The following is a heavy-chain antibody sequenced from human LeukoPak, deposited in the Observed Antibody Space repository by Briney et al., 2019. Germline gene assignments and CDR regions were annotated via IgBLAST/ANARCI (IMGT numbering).Heavy chain of an antibody. CDR2: IYWEDGK. J-gene: IGHJ3*02. CDR3: AHRPLDLTVAGIQVGYDAFDI. Sequence: GCCPRLLKATQTFTLSCYFLGFALRTRGMGLGWVPQPPGRGLERFSAIYWEDGKGYSPSLKSRLTITKDTSKNQVVLTMTNMDPVDTATYYCAHRPLDLTVAGIQVGYDAFDIWGQGTMVTVSS. D-gene: IGHD6-13*01. V-gene: IGHV2-5*02. CDR1: GFALRTRGMG.